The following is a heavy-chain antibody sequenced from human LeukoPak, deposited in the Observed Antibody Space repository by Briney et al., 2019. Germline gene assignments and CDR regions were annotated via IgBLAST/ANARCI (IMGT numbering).Heavy chain of an antibody. Sequence: PSETLSLTCTVYRGSFSGYFWSWIRQPPGQGREWVGEINHSGSTNYNPSLTSRVTISVDTSKNQFSLKLSSVTAADTAVYYCARLYGSGSYYNYWGQGTLVTVSS. D-gene: IGHD3-10*01. J-gene: IGHJ4*02. CDR1: RGSFSGYF. CDR3: ARLYGSGSYYNY. V-gene: IGHV4-34*01. CDR2: INHSGST.